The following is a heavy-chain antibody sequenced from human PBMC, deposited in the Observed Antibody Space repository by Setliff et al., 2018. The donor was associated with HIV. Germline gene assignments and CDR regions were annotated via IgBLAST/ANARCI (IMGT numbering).Heavy chain of an antibody. D-gene: IGHD6-19*01. CDR2: IDWDDDK. V-gene: IGHV2-70*11. CDR3: ARIHSSADYYYMDV. CDR1: GASISDSNSY. J-gene: IGHJ6*03. Sequence: TLSLTCAVYGASISDSNSYWGWIRQPPGKALEWLARIDWDDDKYYSTSLKTRLTISKDTSKNQVVLTMTNMDPVDTATYYCARIHSSADYYYMDVWGKGTTVTVSS.